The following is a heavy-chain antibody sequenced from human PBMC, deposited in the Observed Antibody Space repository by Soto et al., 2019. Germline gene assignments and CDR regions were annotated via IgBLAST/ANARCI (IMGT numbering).Heavy chain of an antibody. J-gene: IGHJ4*02. Sequence: ASVKVSCKASGGTFSRYTINWVRQASGQGLEWMGWVNPTSGNTGYAQKFQGRVTMTWNTSISTAYVELSSLRSEDTAVYYCASWAGYSKWGQGTLVTVSS. V-gene: IGHV1-8*01. CDR1: GGTFSRYT. CDR2: VNPTSGNT. D-gene: IGHD3-9*01. CDR3: ASWAGYSK.